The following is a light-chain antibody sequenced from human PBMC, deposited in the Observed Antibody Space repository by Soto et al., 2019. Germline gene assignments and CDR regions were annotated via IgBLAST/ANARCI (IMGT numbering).Light chain of an antibody. Sequence: LTQPPSASGSPGQSVTISCTGTSSDVGGYNYVSWYQQHPGKAPKLMLYEVSKRPSGVPDRFSGSKSGNTASLTVSGLQAEDEADYYCSSYAGSTNSRVFGTGTRSPS. CDR1: SSDVGGYNY. CDR2: EVS. J-gene: IGLJ1*01. CDR3: SSYAGSTNSRV. V-gene: IGLV2-8*01.